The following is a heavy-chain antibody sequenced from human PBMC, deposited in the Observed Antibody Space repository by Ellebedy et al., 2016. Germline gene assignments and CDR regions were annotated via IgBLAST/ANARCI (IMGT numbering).Heavy chain of an antibody. Sequence: SETLSLTXAVSGGSISSGGYSWSWIRQPPGKGLEWIGYIYHSGSTYYNPSLKSRVTISVDRSKNQFSLKLSSVTAADTAVYYCARGDFDPYGYFDYWGQGTLVTVSS. V-gene: IGHV4-30-2*01. CDR1: GGSISSGGYS. CDR3: ARGDFDPYGYFDY. CDR2: IYHSGST. J-gene: IGHJ4*02. D-gene: IGHD3-9*01.